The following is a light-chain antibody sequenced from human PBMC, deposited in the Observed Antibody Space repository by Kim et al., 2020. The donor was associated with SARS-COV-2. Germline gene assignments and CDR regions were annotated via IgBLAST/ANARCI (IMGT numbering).Light chain of an antibody. CDR2: YDS. CDR3: QVWDTDTDDYV. CDR1: NIGGHS. J-gene: IGLJ1*01. V-gene: IGLV3-21*01. Sequence: SYELTQPPSVSVAPGQTARITCGGNNIGGHSVHWYQQKPGQAPVLVIYYDSDQPSGIPERFSGSKAATTATLTISRVEAGDEADYYCQVWDTDTDDYVFG.